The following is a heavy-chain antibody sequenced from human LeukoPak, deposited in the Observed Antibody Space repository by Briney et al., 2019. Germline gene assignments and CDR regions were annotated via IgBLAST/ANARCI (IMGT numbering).Heavy chain of an antibody. V-gene: IGHV3-23*01. D-gene: IGHD3-9*01. J-gene: IGHJ3*02. CDR2: IDNSGGYT. CDR1: GFTFGTYA. Sequence: PGGSLRLSCAASGFTFGTYAMSWVRQAPGKGLEWVSTIDNSGGYTYYTDSVKGRFTVSRDNSKNTLYLQMNSLRAEDTAVYYCARNGSLRYFDWLFEGDAFDIWGQGTMVTVSS. CDR3: ARNGSLRYFDWLFEGDAFDI.